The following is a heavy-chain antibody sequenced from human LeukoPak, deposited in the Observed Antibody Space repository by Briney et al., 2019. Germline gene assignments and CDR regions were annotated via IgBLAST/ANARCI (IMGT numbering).Heavy chain of an antibody. CDR3: ARGGYSSGWYVVWWFDP. CDR2: IYYSGST. V-gene: IGHV4-39*01. Sequence: SETLSLTCTVSGGSISSSSYYWGWIRQPPGKGLEWIGSIYYSGSTYYNPSLKSRVTISVDTSKNQFSLKLSSVTAADTAVYYCARGGYSSGWYVVWWFDPWGQGTLVTVSS. D-gene: IGHD6-19*01. J-gene: IGHJ5*02. CDR1: GGSISSSSYY.